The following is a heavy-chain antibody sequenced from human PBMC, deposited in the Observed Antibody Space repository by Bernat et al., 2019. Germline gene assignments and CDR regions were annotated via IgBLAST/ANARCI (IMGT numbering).Heavy chain of an antibody. D-gene: IGHD6-19*01. V-gene: IGHV1-24*01. CDR3: ATGDSSGWYELDY. J-gene: IGHJ4*02. CDR2: FDPEDGDT. Sequence: QVQLVQSGAEVKKPGASVKVSCKVSGYTLTELSMHWVRQAPGKGLEWSGGFDPEDGDTIYAQKFQGRVTRTEDTSTDPASMELSSLRSEDTAVYYCATGDSSGWYELDYWGQGTLVTVSS. CDR1: GYTLTELS.